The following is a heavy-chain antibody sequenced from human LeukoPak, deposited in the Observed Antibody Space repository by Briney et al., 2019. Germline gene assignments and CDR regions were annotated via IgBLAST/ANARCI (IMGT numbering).Heavy chain of an antibody. CDR1: GFTFSSYS. Sequence: GGSLRLSCAASGFTFSSYSMNWVRQAPGKGLEWVANIKQDGSEKYYVDSVKGRFTISRDNSKNTLYLQMNSLRAEDTAVYYCARDHYSYGHGGPFDYWGQGTLVTVSS. CDR2: IKQDGSEK. CDR3: ARDHYSYGHGGPFDY. V-gene: IGHV3-7*03. D-gene: IGHD5-18*01. J-gene: IGHJ4*02.